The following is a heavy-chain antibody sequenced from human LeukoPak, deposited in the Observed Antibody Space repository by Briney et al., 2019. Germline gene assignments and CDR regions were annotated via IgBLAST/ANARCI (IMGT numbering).Heavy chain of an antibody. CDR2: ISSSSSYI. Sequence: PGGSLRLSCAASGFTFTSYTMNWVRQAPGKGLEWVSSISSSSSYIYYADSVKGRFTISRDNAKNSLSLQMDSLRVEDTAVYYCAKFWGGLDYWGQGTLVTVSS. CDR1: GFTFTSYT. CDR3: AKFWGGLDY. V-gene: IGHV3-21*01. J-gene: IGHJ4*02. D-gene: IGHD3-16*01.